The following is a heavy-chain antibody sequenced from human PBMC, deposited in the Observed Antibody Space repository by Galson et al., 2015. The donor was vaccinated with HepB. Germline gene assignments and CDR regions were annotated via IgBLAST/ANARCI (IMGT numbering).Heavy chain of an antibody. CDR3: ARAGAQYCSSWPPEYGMDV. CDR1: GDSVSSNSAA. D-gene: IGHD6-13*01. Sequence: CAISGDSVSSNSAAWNWIRQSPSRGLEWLGRTYYRSKWYNDYAVSVKSRITINPDTSKNQFSLQLNSVTPEDTAVYYCARAGAQYCSSWPPEYGMDVWGQGTTVTVSS. CDR2: TYYRSKWYN. J-gene: IGHJ6*02. V-gene: IGHV6-1*01.